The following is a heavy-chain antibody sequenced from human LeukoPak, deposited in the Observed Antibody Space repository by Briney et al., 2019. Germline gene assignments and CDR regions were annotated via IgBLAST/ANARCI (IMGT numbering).Heavy chain of an antibody. J-gene: IGHJ4*02. V-gene: IGHV1-18*01. D-gene: IGHD4-23*01. CDR3: ARDDYGGNWGY. CDR1: GYTFTSYG. Sequence: ASVKVSCKASGYTFTSYGISWVRQAPGQGLEWMGWISAYNGNTNYAQRLQGRVTITADKSTSTAYMELSSLRSEDTAVYYCARDDYGGNWGYWGQGTLVTVSS. CDR2: ISAYNGNT.